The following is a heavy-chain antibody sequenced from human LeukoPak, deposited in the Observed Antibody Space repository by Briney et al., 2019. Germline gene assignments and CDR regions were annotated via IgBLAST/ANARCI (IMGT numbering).Heavy chain of an antibody. CDR2: ISYYGSNK. CDR3: AKSGYSYDWYYFDY. Sequence: GRSLRLSCAASGFTFSSYGMHWVRQAPGKGLEWVAVISYYGSNKYYADSVKGRFTISRDNSKNTLYLQMNSLRAEDTAVYYCAKSGYSYDWYYFDYWGQGTLVTVSS. V-gene: IGHV3-30*18. D-gene: IGHD5-18*01. CDR1: GFTFSSYG. J-gene: IGHJ4*02.